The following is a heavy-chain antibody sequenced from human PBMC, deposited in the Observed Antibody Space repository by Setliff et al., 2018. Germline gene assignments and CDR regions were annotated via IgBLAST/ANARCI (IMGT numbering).Heavy chain of an antibody. CDR2: IYHSGTP. CDR3: ARAGPTVTFFRVLVISWWDP. J-gene: IGHJ5*02. D-gene: IGHD3-3*01. Sequence: SETLSLTCTVSGGSISSSSYYWGWIRQPPGKGLEWIGEIYHSGTPNLNPSLESRVAMSLGKSRNQFSLKPSSVTAADTATYYCARAGPTVTFFRVLVISWWDPWGQGSLVTVSS. CDR1: GGSISSSSYY. V-gene: IGHV4-61*05.